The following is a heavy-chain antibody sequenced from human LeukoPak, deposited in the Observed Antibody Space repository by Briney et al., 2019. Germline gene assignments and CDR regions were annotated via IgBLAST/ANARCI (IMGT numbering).Heavy chain of an antibody. CDR1: GFTFSSYD. D-gene: IGHD5-24*01. CDR3: ARMRRDGYNYGELDY. Sequence: GGSLRLSCAASGFTFSSYDMHWVRQATGKGLEWVSAIGTAGDTYYPGSVKGRFTISRESAKNSLYLQMNSLRAGDTAVYYCARMRRDGYNYGELDYWGQGTLVTVSS. V-gene: IGHV3-13*01. CDR2: IGTAGDT. J-gene: IGHJ4*02.